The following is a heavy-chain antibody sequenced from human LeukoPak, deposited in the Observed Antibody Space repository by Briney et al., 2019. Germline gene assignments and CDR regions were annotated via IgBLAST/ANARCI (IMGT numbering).Heavy chain of an antibody. CDR3: ARDNSVGDTAWWFDP. Sequence: GGSLRLSCAASGFTFSSYWMSWVRQAPGKGLEWVANIKQDGSEKYYVDSVKGRFTISRDNAKNSLYLQMNSLRAEDAAVYYCARDNSVGDTAWWFDPWGQGTLVTVSS. D-gene: IGHD1-26*01. V-gene: IGHV3-7*01. J-gene: IGHJ5*02. CDR2: IKQDGSEK. CDR1: GFTFSSYW.